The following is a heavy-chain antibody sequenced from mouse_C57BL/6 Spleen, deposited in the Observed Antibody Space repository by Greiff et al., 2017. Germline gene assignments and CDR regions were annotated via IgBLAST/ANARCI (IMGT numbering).Heavy chain of an antibody. J-gene: IGHJ4*01. CDR1: GFTFSDYG. CDR2: ISSGSSTI. CDR3: ARGPYYYSSSHCCAMDY. Sequence: EVQVVESGGGLVKPGGSLKLSCAASGFTFSDYGMHWVRQAPEKGLEWVAYISSGSSTIYYADTVKGRFTISRDNAKNTLFLQMTSLSSEDTAMYSSARGPYYYSSSHCCAMDYWGQGTSVTVSS. V-gene: IGHV5-17*01. D-gene: IGHD1-1*01.